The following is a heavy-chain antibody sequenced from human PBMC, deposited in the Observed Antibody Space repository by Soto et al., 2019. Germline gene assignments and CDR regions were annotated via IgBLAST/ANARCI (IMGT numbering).Heavy chain of an antibody. J-gene: IGHJ4*02. CDR2: INYSGST. Sequence: PETLSLTRIVSGGSMSSYYWRWIRQPPGKGLEWIGNINYSGSTKYNPSLKSRVTISVDTSKNQFSLKLSSVTAADTAVYSCAREAGDSHWGQGTLVTVSS. D-gene: IGHD7-27*01. V-gene: IGHV4-59*12. CDR1: GGSMSSYY. CDR3: AREAGDSH.